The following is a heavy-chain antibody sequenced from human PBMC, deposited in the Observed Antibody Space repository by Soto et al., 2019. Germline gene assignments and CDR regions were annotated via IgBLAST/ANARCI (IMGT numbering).Heavy chain of an antibody. Sequence: XSVKVSSSASGGPFISQAISWGRRAPGQGLEWMGGIIPFFKATNYAQKFQGRVTITADDSTSTAYMDLSSLRSEDTAVYYCARDLPLNSYDGTYYYYAMDVWGQGTTVTGSS. CDR3: ARDLPLNSYDGTYYYYAMDV. J-gene: IGHJ6*02. V-gene: IGHV1-69*13. D-gene: IGHD3-16*01. CDR1: GGPFISQA. CDR2: IIPFFKAT.